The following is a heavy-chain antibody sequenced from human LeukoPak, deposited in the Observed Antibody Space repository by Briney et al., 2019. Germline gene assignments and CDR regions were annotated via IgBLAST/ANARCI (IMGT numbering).Heavy chain of an antibody. V-gene: IGHV4-31*03. CDR1: GGSISGGGYY. D-gene: IGHD2-15*01. CDR3: ARGLYCSGGSCYWGDAFDI. CDR2: IYYSGSP. Sequence: SQTLSLTCTVSGGSISGGGYYCSWIRQQPGKGLGWIGYIYYSGSPYSNPSLKSRVTISVDTSKNQFSLKLSSVTAADTAVYYSARGLYCSGGSCYWGDAFDIWGQGTMVTVSS. J-gene: IGHJ3*02.